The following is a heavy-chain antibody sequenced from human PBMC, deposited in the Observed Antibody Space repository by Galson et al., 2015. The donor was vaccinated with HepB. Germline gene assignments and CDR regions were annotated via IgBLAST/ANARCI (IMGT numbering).Heavy chain of an antibody. CDR2: ISWNSGYI. Sequence: SLRLSCAASGFTFDDYAMHWVRQAPGKGLEWVSGISWNSGYIDYADSVKGRFTISRDNAKNSLYLQMNSLRAEDTASYYCAKDQGSTSWYKWFDPWGQGTLVTVSS. CDR3: AKDQGSTSWYKWFDP. V-gene: IGHV3-9*01. CDR1: GFTFDDYA. J-gene: IGHJ5*02. D-gene: IGHD6-13*01.